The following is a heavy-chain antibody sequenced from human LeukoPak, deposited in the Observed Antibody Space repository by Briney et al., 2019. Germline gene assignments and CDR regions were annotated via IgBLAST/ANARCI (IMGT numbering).Heavy chain of an antibody. D-gene: IGHD3-10*01. Sequence: GGSLRLSCAASEFTFSSYWMHWVRQAPGKGLVWVSRISGDGRSTSYADSVKGRFTISRDNAKNTMYLQMNSLRAEDTAVYYCARDQASYGSGVGDYWGQGTLVTVSS. CDR3: ARDQASYGSGVGDY. CDR1: EFTFSSYW. J-gene: IGHJ4*02. CDR2: ISGDGRST. V-gene: IGHV3-74*01.